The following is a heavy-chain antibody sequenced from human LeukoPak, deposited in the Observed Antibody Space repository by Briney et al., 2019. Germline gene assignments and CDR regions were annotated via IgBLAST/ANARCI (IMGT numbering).Heavy chain of an antibody. D-gene: IGHD3-22*01. Sequence: SVKVSCKTSGFTFISSAVQWVRQARRQRLEWIGWIVVGSGNTNYAQKFQERVTITRDMSTSTAYMELSSLRSEDTAVYYCAADPSYSSGYRYYFGYWGQGTLVTVSS. CDR2: IVVGSGNT. J-gene: IGHJ4*02. CDR3: AADPSYSSGYRYYFGY. CDR1: GFTFISSA. V-gene: IGHV1-58*01.